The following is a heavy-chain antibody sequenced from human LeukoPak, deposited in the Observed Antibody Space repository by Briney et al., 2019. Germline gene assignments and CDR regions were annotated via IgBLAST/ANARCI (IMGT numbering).Heavy chain of an antibody. CDR1: GGSISSYY. D-gene: IGHD4-11*01. J-gene: IGHJ5*02. Sequence: SETPSLTCTVSGGSISSYYWSLIRQPPGKGLEWIGYIYYSGSTNYNPSLKSRVTISVDTSKNQFSLKLSSVTAADTAVYYCARAPQTTTADWFDPWGQGTLVTVSS. CDR2: IYYSGST. V-gene: IGHV4-59*01. CDR3: ARAPQTTTADWFDP.